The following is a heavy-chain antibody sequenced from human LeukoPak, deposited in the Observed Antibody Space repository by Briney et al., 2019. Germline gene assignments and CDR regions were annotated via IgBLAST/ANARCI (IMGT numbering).Heavy chain of an antibody. CDR3: ASRPSYDSSGYLDY. Sequence: KPSETLSLTCTVSGGSISSYYWSWIRQPPGKGLEWIGYIYYSGSTNYNPSLKSRVTISVDTSKNQFSLKLSSVTAADTAVYYCASRPSYDSSGYLDYWGQGTLVTVSS. D-gene: IGHD3-22*01. CDR1: GGSISSYY. CDR2: IYYSGST. J-gene: IGHJ4*02. V-gene: IGHV4-59*01.